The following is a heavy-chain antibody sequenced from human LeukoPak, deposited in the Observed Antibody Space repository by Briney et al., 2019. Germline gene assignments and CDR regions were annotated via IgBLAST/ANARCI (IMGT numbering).Heavy chain of an antibody. CDR2: ISSSAAK. Sequence: GGSLRLSCAVSGFIFSTETMTWVRQAPGKGLEWLSYISSSAAKHYAESVKGRFTISRDNAKNSLYLQVNSLRAEDTAMYYCAREGAFGALNSWGQGTLIIVSS. J-gene: IGHJ4*02. D-gene: IGHD3-10*01. V-gene: IGHV3-48*01. CDR1: GFIFSTET. CDR3: AREGAFGALNS.